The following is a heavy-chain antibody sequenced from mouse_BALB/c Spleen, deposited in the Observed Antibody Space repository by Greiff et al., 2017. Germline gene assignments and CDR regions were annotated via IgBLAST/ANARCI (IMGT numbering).Heavy chain of an antibody. CDR1: GYSITSDYA. V-gene: IGHV3-2*02. CDR2: ISYSGST. D-gene: IGHD1-1*01. J-gene: IGHJ2*01. Sequence: DVQLQESGPGLVKPSQSLSLTCTVTGYSITSDYAWHWIRQFPGNKLEWMGYISYSGSTSYNPSLKSRISITRDTSKNQFFLQLNSVTTEDTATYYCARFITTVVDAFDYWGQGTTLTVSS. CDR3: ARFITTVVDAFDY.